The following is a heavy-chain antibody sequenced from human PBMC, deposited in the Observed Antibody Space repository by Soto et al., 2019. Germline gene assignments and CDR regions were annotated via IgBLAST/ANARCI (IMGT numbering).Heavy chain of an antibody. Sequence: SETLSLTCTVSGGSISSSSYYWGWIRQPPGKGLEWIGSIYYSGSTYYNPSLKSRVTISVDTSKNQISLKLSSVTAADTAVYYCARLRSGELTPPGLAPGERHYYGMDVWGQGTTVTVSS. CDR3: ARLRSGELTPPGLAPGERHYYGMDV. D-gene: IGHD1-26*01. CDR1: GGSISSSSYY. V-gene: IGHV4-39*01. J-gene: IGHJ6*02. CDR2: IYYSGST.